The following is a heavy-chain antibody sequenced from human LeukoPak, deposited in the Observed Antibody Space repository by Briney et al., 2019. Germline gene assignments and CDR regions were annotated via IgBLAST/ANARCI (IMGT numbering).Heavy chain of an antibody. Sequence: ASVKVSCKASGYTFADYYIHWVRQAPGQELEWMGWINTYNGHKKYAQKVQGRVTMTTDSSASTAYMELRSLTSDDTALYYCARGSASGTPGYFQHWGQGTLVTVSS. CDR1: GYTFADYY. D-gene: IGHD6-13*01. CDR3: ARGSASGTPGYFQH. CDR2: INTYNGHK. J-gene: IGHJ1*01. V-gene: IGHV1-18*04.